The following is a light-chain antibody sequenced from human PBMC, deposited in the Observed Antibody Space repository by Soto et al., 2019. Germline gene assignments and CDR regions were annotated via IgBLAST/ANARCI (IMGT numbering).Light chain of an antibody. CDR1: SSDVGSYNL. V-gene: IGLV2-23*02. CDR3: CSYAGSSPYV. Sequence: QSALTQPASVSGFPGQSITISCPGTSSDVGSYNLVSWYQQHPGKAPKLMIYEVSKRPSGVSNRFSGSKSGNTASLTISGLQAEDEADYYCCSYAGSSPYVFGTGTRVTVL. J-gene: IGLJ1*01. CDR2: EVS.